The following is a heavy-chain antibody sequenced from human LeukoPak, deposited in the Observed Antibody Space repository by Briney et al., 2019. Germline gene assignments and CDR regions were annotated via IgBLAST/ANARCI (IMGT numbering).Heavy chain of an antibody. V-gene: IGHV1-2*02. CDR3: ARASGSSYDFDF. Sequence: ASVKVSCKASGYTFTGYYIHWVRQAPGQGLEWMGWMNPDSGGTDYAQKFQGRVTMTRDTSISTAYMEVNRLRSDDTAVYYCARASGSSYDFDFWGQGTLVTVSS. CDR2: MNPDSGGT. D-gene: IGHD1-26*01. CDR1: GYTFTGYY. J-gene: IGHJ4*02.